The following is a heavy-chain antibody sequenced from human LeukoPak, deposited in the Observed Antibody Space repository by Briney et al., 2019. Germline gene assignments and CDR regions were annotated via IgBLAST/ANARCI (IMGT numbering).Heavy chain of an antibody. Sequence: GGSLRLSCAASGFTFSIYAMNWVRQAPGKGLEWVSGISWSGGSTYYADSVKGRFTISRDNSKNTLYLQMNSLRAEDTAVYHCAKGRKSYYYGMDVWGQGTTVTVSS. J-gene: IGHJ6*02. CDR1: GFTFSIYA. CDR3: AKGRKSYYYGMDV. CDR2: ISWSGGST. V-gene: IGHV3-23*01.